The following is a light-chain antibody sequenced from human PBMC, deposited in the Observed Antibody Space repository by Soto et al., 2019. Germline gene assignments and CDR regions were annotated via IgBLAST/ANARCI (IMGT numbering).Light chain of an antibody. V-gene: IGKV3-20*01. CDR2: GAS. J-gene: IGKJ1*01. Sequence: EIVLTQSPGTLSLSPGERATLSCRASQSVSSYLAWYQQKPGQAPRLLIYGASSRATGIPDRFSGSGSGTDFPLISSIQEPEDCVVYYCQQYGRSPRTFGQGTKVEIK. CDR1: QSVSSY. CDR3: QQYGRSPRT.